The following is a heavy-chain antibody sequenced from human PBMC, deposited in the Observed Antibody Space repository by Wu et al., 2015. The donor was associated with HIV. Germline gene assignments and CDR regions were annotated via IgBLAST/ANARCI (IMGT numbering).Heavy chain of an antibody. D-gene: IGHD4-23*01. Sequence: QVQLVQSGAEVKEPGSSVKVSCKASGGTFSSDAVSWVRQAPGQGLEWLGKIIPIFGTTKYAQKFQGRVTITADESTSTAFMELSSLRSDDTAVYYCARDFVGRATVVTPGLFDYWGAGTLVTVSS. CDR3: ARDFVGRATVVTPGLFDY. CDR2: IIPIFGTT. V-gene: IGHV1-69*13. J-gene: IGHJ4*02. CDR1: GGTFSSDA.